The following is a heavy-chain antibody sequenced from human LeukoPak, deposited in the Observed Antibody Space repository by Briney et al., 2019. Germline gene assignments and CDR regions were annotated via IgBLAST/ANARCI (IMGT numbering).Heavy chain of an antibody. CDR1: GFTFSNFG. D-gene: IGHD5-12*01. Sequence: GGSLRLSCLGSGFTFSNFGMHWVRQAPGKGLEWVSVIYSGGSTYYADSVKGRFTISRDNSKNTLYLQMNSLRAEDTAVYYCARVLVATISLIDYYYYMDVWGQGTLVTVSS. J-gene: IGHJ6*03. CDR3: ARVLVATISLIDYYYYMDV. CDR2: IYSGGST. V-gene: IGHV3-NL1*01.